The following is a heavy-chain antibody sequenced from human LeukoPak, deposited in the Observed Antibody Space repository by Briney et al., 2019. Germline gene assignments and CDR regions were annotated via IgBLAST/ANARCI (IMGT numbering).Heavy chain of an antibody. J-gene: IGHJ3*02. CDR3: ARDMGYYDSSGYFTDDASDI. CDR2: IKQDGSEK. CDR1: GFTFSSYW. D-gene: IGHD3-22*01. Sequence: GGSLRLSCAASGFTFSSYWMSWVRQAPGKGLEWVANIKQDGSEKYYVDSVKGRFTISRDNAKNSLYLQMNSLRAEDTAVYYCARDMGYYDSSGYFTDDASDIWGQGTMVTVSS. V-gene: IGHV3-7*01.